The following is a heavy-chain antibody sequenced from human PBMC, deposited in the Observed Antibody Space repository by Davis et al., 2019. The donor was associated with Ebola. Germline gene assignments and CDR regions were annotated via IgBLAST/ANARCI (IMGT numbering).Heavy chain of an antibody. CDR2: IIPIFGTA. CDR3: ARIFVERWLQTRDYWYFDL. CDR1: GGTFSSYA. Sequence: SVKVSCKASGGTFSSYAISWVRQAPGQGLEWMGGIIPIFGTANYAQKFQGRVTITADESTSTAYMELSSLRSEDTAVYYCARIFVERWLQTRDYWYFDLWGRGTLVTVSS. J-gene: IGHJ2*01. V-gene: IGHV1-69*13. D-gene: IGHD5-24*01.